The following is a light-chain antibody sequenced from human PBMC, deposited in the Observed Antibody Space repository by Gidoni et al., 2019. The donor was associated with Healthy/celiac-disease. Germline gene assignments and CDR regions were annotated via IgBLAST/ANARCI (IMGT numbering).Light chain of an antibody. CDR2: DAS. CDR1: QSVSSSY. J-gene: IGKJ1*01. CDR3: QQYGSSQT. Sequence: EIVLTQSPATLSLSPGERATLSCGPSQSVSSSYLAWYQQKPGLAPRLLIYDASSRATGIPDRFSGSGSGTDFTLTISRLEPEDFAVYYCQQYGSSQTFGQGTKVEIK. V-gene: IGKV3D-20*01.